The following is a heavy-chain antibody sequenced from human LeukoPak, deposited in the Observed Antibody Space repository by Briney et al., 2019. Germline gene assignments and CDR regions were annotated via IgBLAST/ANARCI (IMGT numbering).Heavy chain of an antibody. Sequence: TETLSLTCTVSGGSISSYYWSWIRQPPGKGLEWIGYIYYSGSTNYNPSLKSRVTISVDTSKNQFSLKLSSVTAADTAVYYCARAAPRIAAAGTDGFDPWGQGTLVTVSS. CDR1: GGSISSYY. V-gene: IGHV4-59*01. CDR3: ARAAPRIAAAGTDGFDP. J-gene: IGHJ5*02. CDR2: IYYSGST. D-gene: IGHD6-13*01.